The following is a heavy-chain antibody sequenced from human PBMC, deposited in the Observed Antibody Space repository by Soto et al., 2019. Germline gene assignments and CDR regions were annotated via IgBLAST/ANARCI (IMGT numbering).Heavy chain of an antibody. J-gene: IGHJ4*02. D-gene: IGHD1-26*01. V-gene: IGHV3-74*03. CDR1: GFQFSSYW. Sequence: GGSLRLSCASSGFQFSSYWMHWVRQVPGKGLVWVSHIDSDGNYTTYADSVKGRFTISRDNAKNTVYLQMISLRAEDTAVYYCVRDDVGVGIDYWGLGTLVTVSS. CDR2: IDSDGNYT. CDR3: VRDDVGVGIDY.